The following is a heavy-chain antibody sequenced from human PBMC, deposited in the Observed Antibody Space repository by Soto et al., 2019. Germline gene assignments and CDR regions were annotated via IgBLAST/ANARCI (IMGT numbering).Heavy chain of an antibody. D-gene: IGHD5-18*01. J-gene: IGHJ4*02. V-gene: IGHV4-39*01. Sequence: QLQLQESGPGLVKPSETLSLTCTVSGGSISSSSYYWGWIRQPPGKGLEWIGSIYYSGSTYYNPSLKSRVTISVDTSKNQFSLKLSSVTAADTAVYYCASPKRGYSYGWFDYWGQGTLVTVSS. CDR3: ASPKRGYSYGWFDY. CDR2: IYYSGST. CDR1: GGSISSSSYY.